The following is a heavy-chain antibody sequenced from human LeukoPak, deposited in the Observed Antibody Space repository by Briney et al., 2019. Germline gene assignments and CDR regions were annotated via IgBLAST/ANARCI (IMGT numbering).Heavy chain of an antibody. V-gene: IGHV1-8*03. D-gene: IGHD5-18*01. CDR2: MNPNSGNT. CDR1: GYTFTSYD. CDR3: ARLSAMGRDAFDI. J-gene: IGHJ3*02. Sequence: ASVKVSCKASGYTFTSYDINWVRQAPGQGLEWMGWMNPNSGNTGYAQKFQGRVTITRNTSISTAYMELSSLRSEDTAVYYCARLSAMGRDAFDIWGQGTMVTVSS.